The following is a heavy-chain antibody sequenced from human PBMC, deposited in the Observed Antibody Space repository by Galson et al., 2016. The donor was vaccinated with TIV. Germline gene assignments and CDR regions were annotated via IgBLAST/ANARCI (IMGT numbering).Heavy chain of an antibody. J-gene: IGHJ6*01. V-gene: IGHV7-4-1*02. CDR1: GYDFTNYA. CDR3: ARLAKYRVLWDFSYFYAMAV. D-gene: IGHD3-16*01. Sequence: SVKVSCKASGYDFTNYAVNWVRQAPGQGLEWVGWINTRTGSPTFAQDFTGRFVFSLDTSVSTAYLQISNLKPEDTAIYYCARLAKYRVLWDFSYFYAMAVWGQGATVIVSS. CDR2: INTRTGSP.